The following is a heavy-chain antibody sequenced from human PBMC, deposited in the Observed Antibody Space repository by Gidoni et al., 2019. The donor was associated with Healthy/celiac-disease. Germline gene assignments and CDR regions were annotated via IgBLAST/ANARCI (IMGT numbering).Heavy chain of an antibody. J-gene: IGHJ6*02. Sequence: QMQLVQSGPEVKKPGTSVKVSCKASGFTFTSSAMQWVRQARGQRLEWIGWIVVGSGNTNYAQKFQERVTITRDMSTSTAYMELSSLRSEDTAVYYCAADQPLTIVPAARGANALRMDVWGQGTTVTVSS. CDR1: GFTFTSSA. CDR2: IVVGSGNT. D-gene: IGHD2-2*01. CDR3: AADQPLTIVPAARGANALRMDV. V-gene: IGHV1-58*02.